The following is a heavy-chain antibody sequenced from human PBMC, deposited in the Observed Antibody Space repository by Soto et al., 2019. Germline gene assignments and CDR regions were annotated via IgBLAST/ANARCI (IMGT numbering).Heavy chain of an antibody. D-gene: IGHD3-22*01. V-gene: IGHV3-53*01. Sequence: GGSLRLSCAASVFPVSSNYMSWVRQAPGKGLEWVSVIYSGGSTYYADSVKGRFTISRDNSKNTLYLQMNSLRAEDTAVYYCARNYDSTAGGAFDIWGQGTMVTVSS. J-gene: IGHJ3*02. CDR1: VFPVSSNY. CDR2: IYSGGST. CDR3: ARNYDSTAGGAFDI.